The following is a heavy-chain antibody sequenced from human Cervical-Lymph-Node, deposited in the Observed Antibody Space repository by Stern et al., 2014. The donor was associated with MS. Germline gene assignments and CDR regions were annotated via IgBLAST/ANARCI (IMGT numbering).Heavy chain of an antibody. CDR2: INTNTWNP. Sequence: VQLVESGSELKEPGASVKVSCKASGYTFTSYAMNWVRQVPGQGLEWMGWINTNTWNPTYAQGFTGRFVFSLDTSVSTAYLQISSLKAEDTAVYYCARGRYCSAGSCYSDYWGQGALVTVSS. CDR1: GYTFTSYA. V-gene: IGHV7-4-1*02. J-gene: IGHJ4*02. CDR3: ARGRYCSAGSCYSDY. D-gene: IGHD2-15*01.